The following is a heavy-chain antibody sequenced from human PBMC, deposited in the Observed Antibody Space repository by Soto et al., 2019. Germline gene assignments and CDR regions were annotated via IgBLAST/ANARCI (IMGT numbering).Heavy chain of an antibody. V-gene: IGHV3-23*01. D-gene: IGHD2-15*01. J-gene: IGHJ4*02. CDR2: ISGSAYST. Sequence: EVQLLESGGGLVQPGGSLRLSCAASGLTFSSYAMSWVRQAPGKGLEWVSAISGSAYSTDYTDSVKGRFTISRGNSKNTLYLQMNSLRVEDTAVYYCAKRASHCSGGNCYSGALDYWGQGTLVTVSS. CDR1: GLTFSSYA. CDR3: AKRASHCSGGNCYSGALDY.